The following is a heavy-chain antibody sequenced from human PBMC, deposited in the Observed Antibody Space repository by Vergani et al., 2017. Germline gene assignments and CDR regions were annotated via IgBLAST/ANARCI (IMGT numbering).Heavy chain of an antibody. D-gene: IGHD3-10*01. Sequence: QVQLQESGPGLVKPSQTLSLTCTVSGGSISSGGYYWSWIRQHPGKGLEWIGYIYYSGSTNYNPSLKSRVTISVDTSKNQFSLKLSSVTAADTAVYYCARGRYYGSGSYYKSYGMDVWGQGTTVTVSS. J-gene: IGHJ6*02. V-gene: IGHV4-31*03. CDR1: GGSISSGGYY. CDR3: ARGRYYGSGSYYKSYGMDV. CDR2: IYYSGST.